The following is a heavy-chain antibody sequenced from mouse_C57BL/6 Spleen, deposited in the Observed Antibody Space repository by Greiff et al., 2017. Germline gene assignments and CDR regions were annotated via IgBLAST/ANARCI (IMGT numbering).Heavy chain of an antibody. CDR2: IDPSDSET. V-gene: IGHV1-52*01. CDR3: ARGGIPHYAMDY. Sequence: VQLQQPGAELVRPGSSVKLSCKASGYTFTSYWLHWVKQRPIQGLEWIGNIDPSDSETHYNQKFKDKATLTVDKSSSTAYMQLSSLTSEDSAVYYCARGGIPHYAMDYWGQGTSVTVSS. J-gene: IGHJ4*01. CDR1: GYTFTSYW.